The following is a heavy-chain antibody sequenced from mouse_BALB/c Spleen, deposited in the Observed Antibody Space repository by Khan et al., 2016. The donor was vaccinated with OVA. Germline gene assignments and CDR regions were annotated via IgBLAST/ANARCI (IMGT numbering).Heavy chain of an antibody. V-gene: IGHV1S29*02. J-gene: IGHJ3*01. Sequence: EVELVKSGPELVKPGASVKISCKASGYTFTDYSMDWMRQSHGKSLAWIGYIFPNDGGTTYNQKFKTKATLTVDTSSSTAYMELRSLTSEDSAVYYCARSGYGSFGYWGQGTLVTVSA. CDR1: GYTFTDYS. D-gene: IGHD1-2*01. CDR2: IFPNDGGT. CDR3: ARSGYGSFGY.